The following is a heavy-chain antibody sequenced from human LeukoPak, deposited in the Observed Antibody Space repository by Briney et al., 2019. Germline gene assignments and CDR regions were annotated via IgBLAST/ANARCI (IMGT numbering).Heavy chain of an antibody. CDR2: IYYSGST. J-gene: IGHJ4*02. CDR3: ARQWESHFDY. D-gene: IGHD1-26*01. Sequence: SETLSLTCTVSGGSISSYYWSWIRQPPGKGLEWIGSIYYSGSTYYNPSLKSRVTISVDTSKNQFSLKLSSVTAADTAVYYCARQWESHFDYWGQGTLVTVSS. CDR1: GGSISSYY. V-gene: IGHV4-59*05.